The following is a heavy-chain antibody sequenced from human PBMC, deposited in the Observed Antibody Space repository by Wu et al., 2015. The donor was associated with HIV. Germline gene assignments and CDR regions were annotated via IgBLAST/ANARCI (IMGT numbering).Heavy chain of an antibody. V-gene: IGHV1-69*12. CDR3: ARGSYSSSWKDYYYYYYMDV. Sequence: QVQLVQSGAEVKKPGSSVKVSCKASGGTFSSYAISWVRQAPGQGLEWMGGIIPIFGTANYAQKFQGRVTITADESTSTAYMELSSLRSEDTAVYHCARGSYSSSWKDYYYYYYMDVWGQRDHGSPSP. CDR1: GGTFSSYA. CDR2: IIPIFGTA. D-gene: IGHD6-13*01. J-gene: IGHJ6*03.